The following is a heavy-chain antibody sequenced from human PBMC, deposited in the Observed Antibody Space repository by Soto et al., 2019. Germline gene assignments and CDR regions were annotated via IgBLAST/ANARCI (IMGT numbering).Heavy chain of an antibody. V-gene: IGHV4-30-4*08. J-gene: IGHJ4*02. CDR3: VGTGTTDDY. CDR1: CASVSSGDYY. D-gene: IGHD4-17*01. CDR2: IYYIGDS. Sequence: PSETLSRACTGSCASVSSGDYYWSSIRQSPGKGLEWIVYIYYIGDSYYNPSLKGRLTISIDTSKNQFSLILNSVTVADTAIYYCVGTGTTDDYWGRGTLVTVSS.